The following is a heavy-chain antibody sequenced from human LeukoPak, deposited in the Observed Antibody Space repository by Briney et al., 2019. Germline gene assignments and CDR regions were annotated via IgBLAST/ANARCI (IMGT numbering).Heavy chain of an antibody. V-gene: IGHV3-30*04. CDR1: GFTFSSYA. CDR2: ISYDGSNK. Sequence: GRSLRLSCAASGFTFSSYAMHWVRQAPGKGLEWVAVISYDGSNKYYADSVKGRFTISRDNSKNTLYLQMNSLRAEDTAVYYCATSTAALNWGQGTLVTVSS. CDR3: ATSTAALN. J-gene: IGHJ4*02. D-gene: IGHD2-2*01.